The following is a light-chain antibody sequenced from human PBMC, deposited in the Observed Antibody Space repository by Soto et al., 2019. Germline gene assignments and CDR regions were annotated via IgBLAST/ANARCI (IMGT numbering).Light chain of an antibody. V-gene: IGKV3-15*01. CDR2: GAS. CDR1: QSVSSN. CDR3: QQYNNRPPLT. Sequence: EIVMTQSPATLSVSPGERATLSCRASQSVSSNLAWYQQTPGQAPRLLIYGASTRATGIPARFSGSGSGTEFTLTISSLQSEDFVVYYCQQYNNRPPLTFGGGTKVEIK. J-gene: IGKJ4*01.